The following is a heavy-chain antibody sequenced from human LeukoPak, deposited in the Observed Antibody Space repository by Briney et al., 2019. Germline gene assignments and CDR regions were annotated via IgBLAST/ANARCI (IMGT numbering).Heavy chain of an antibody. CDR3: ARGGDIAVVPAAMVGP. CDR1: GYTFTSYD. CDR2: MNTNSGNT. D-gene: IGHD2-2*01. Sequence: ASVKVSCKASGYTFTSYDINWVRQATGQGLEWMGWMNTNSGNTGHAQKFQGSLTMTRDTSTNTAYMELGSLRSEDTAVYYCARGGDIAVVPAAMVGPWGQGTLVTVSS. J-gene: IGHJ5*02. V-gene: IGHV1-8*01.